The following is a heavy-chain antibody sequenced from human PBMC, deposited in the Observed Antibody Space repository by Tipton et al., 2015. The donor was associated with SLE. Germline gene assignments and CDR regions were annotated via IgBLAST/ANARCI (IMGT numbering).Heavy chain of an antibody. CDR3: ARGDYGDYTLFDR. V-gene: IGHV3-30*04. D-gene: IGHD4-17*01. Sequence: SLRLSRAASGFTFSSYAMHWVRQAPGKGLEWVAVISYDGSNKYYADSVKGRFTISRDNAKNSLYLQMNSLRAEDTAVYYCARGDYGDYTLFDRWGQGTLVNVTP. CDR2: ISYDGSNK. J-gene: IGHJ5*02. CDR1: GFTFSSYA.